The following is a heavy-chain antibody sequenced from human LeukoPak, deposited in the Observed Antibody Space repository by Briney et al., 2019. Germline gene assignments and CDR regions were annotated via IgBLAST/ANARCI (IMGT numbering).Heavy chain of an antibody. CDR3: VLTTVKNFDY. Sequence: PSETLPLTCTVSGGSISSSSYYWGWIRQPPGKGLEWIGSIYYSGSTYYNPSLKSRVTISVDTSKNQFSLKLSSVTAADTAVYYCVLTTVKNFDYWGQGTLVTVSS. D-gene: IGHD4-11*01. J-gene: IGHJ4*02. CDR1: GGSISSSSYY. CDR2: IYYSGST. V-gene: IGHV4-39*07.